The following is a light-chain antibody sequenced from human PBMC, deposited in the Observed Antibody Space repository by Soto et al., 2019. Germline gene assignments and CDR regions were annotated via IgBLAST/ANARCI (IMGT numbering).Light chain of an antibody. CDR3: SSYTASNILEV. J-gene: IGLJ1*01. V-gene: IGLV2-14*01. Sequence: QPVLTQPASVSGSPGQSITISCTGTSSDVGGYNFVSWYQQHPGKAPKLIIYEVTHRPSGVSNRFSGSKSGNTASLTIPGLQAEDEADYYCSSYTASNILEVFGTGTKLTVL. CDR2: EVT. CDR1: SSDVGGYNF.